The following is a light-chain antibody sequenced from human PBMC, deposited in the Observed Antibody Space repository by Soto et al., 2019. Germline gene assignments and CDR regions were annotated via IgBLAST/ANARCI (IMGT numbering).Light chain of an antibody. Sequence: EIVMTQSPATLSVSPGETATLSCRASQSVSSNLAWYQQKPGQAPRLLTYGASTRATGIPARFSGSGSGTEFTSTISSLKSEVFAVYYCKKYTQYWTFGEGTKVDIK. J-gene: IGKJ1*01. CDR3: KKYTQYWT. CDR2: GAS. V-gene: IGKV3-15*01. CDR1: QSVSSN.